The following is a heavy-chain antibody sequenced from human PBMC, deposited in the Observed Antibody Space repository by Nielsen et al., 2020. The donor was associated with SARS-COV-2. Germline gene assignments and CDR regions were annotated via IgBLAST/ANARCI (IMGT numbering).Heavy chain of an antibody. CDR2: IYYSGST. D-gene: IGHD5-18*01. CDR3: ARTGYSYGYDFDY. Sequence: SETLSLTCTVSGGSISSYYWSWIRQPPGKGLEWIGYIYYSGSTYYNPSLKSRVTISVDTSKNQFSLKLSSVTAADTAVYYCARTGYSYGYDFDYWGQGTLVTVSS. J-gene: IGHJ4*02. CDR1: GGSISSYY. V-gene: IGHV4-59*01.